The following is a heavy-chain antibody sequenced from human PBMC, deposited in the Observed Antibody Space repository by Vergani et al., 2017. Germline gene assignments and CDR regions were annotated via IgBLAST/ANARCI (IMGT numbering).Heavy chain of an antibody. D-gene: IGHD3-3*01. Sequence: QVQLQESGPGLVKPSETLSLTCTVSGGSISSYYWSWIRQPPGKGLEWIGYIYYSGSTNYNPSLKSRVTISVDTSKNQFSLKLSSVTAADTAVYYCARGRNLRFLEWLSPWFDPWDQGTLVTVSS. V-gene: IGHV4-59*01. J-gene: IGHJ5*02. CDR2: IYYSGST. CDR3: ARGRNLRFLEWLSPWFDP. CDR1: GGSISSYY.